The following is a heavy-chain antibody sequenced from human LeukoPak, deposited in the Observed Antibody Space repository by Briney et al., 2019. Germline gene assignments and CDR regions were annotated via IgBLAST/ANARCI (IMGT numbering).Heavy chain of an antibody. V-gene: IGHV3-74*03. CDR3: AKDDYGYWFDP. CDR2: INSDGSST. D-gene: IGHD3-10*01. CDR1: GFTFSSHW. J-gene: IGHJ5*02. Sequence: TGGSLRLSCAASGFTFSSHWMHWVRQAPGKGLVWVSRINSDGSSTKYADSVKGRFAISRDNSKNTLYLQMNSLRAEDTAIYYCAKDDYGYWFDPWGQGTLVTVSS.